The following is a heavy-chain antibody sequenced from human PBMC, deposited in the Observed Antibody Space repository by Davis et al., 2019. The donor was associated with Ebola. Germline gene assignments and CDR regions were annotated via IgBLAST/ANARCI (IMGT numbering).Heavy chain of an antibody. Sequence: AASVKVSCKASGGTFSSYIISWVRQAPGQGLEWMGRIIPILGIANYAQKLQGRVTMTTDTSTSTAYMELRSLRSDDTAVYYCARDGMDSSSLWGQGTLVTVSS. V-gene: IGHV1-69*04. CDR1: GGTFSSYI. J-gene: IGHJ4*02. CDR3: ARDGMDSSSL. CDR2: IIPILGIA. D-gene: IGHD6-13*01.